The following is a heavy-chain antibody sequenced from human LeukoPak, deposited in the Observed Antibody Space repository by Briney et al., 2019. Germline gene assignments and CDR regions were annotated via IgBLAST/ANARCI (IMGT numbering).Heavy chain of an antibody. Sequence: SETLSLTCAVYGGSFSGYYWSWIRQPPGKGLEWIGSIYYSGSTYYNPSLKSRVTISVDTSKNQFSLKLSSVTAADTAVYYCARDRRILYSLDYWGQGTLVTVSS. CDR1: GGSFSGYY. V-gene: IGHV4-34*01. J-gene: IGHJ4*02. D-gene: IGHD2-8*01. CDR3: ARDRRILYSLDY. CDR2: IYYSGST.